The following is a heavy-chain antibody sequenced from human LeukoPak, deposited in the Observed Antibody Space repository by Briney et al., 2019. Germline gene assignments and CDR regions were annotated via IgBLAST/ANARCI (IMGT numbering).Heavy chain of an antibody. J-gene: IGHJ3*02. CDR2: INPNSGGT. CDR1: GYTFSGYY. V-gene: IGHV1-2*02. D-gene: IGHD1-26*01. CDR3: ARIILRDSTTAFDI. Sequence: ASVKVSCKASGYTFSGYYMHWVRQAPGQGLEWMGWINPNSGGTNYAQKFQGRVTMTRDTSISTAYMELSRLRSDDTAVYYCARIILRDSTTAFDIWGQGTMVTVSS.